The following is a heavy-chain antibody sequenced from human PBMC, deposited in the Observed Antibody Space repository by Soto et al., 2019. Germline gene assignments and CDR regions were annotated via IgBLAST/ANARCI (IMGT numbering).Heavy chain of an antibody. Sequence: SQTLSLTCTVSGGSVSSGSYYWSWIRQPPGKGLEWIGYIYYSGSTNYNPSLKSRVTISVDTSKNQFSLKLSSVTAADTAVYYCATAATILWNAFHIWGQGTMVT. D-gene: IGHD5-12*01. CDR2: IYYSGST. CDR1: GGSVSSGSYY. V-gene: IGHV4-61*01. J-gene: IGHJ3*02. CDR3: ATAATILWNAFHI.